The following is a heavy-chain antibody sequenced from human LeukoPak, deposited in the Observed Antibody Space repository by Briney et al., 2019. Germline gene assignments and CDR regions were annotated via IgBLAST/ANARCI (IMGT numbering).Heavy chain of an antibody. CDR1: GFSLSTRGVG. J-gene: IGHJ4*02. Sequence: SGPTLVNPTQTLTLTCTFSGFSLSTRGVGVGWVRQPPGKALEWLALIYWDDDERYSPSLNIRLTITKDTSKNQVVLKVTDMDPVDTATYYCTHWTRHDGYCSGGSCYGLHYWGQGTLVTVSS. CDR2: IYWDDDE. CDR3: THWTRHDGYCSGGSCYGLHY. V-gene: IGHV2-5*02. D-gene: IGHD2-15*01.